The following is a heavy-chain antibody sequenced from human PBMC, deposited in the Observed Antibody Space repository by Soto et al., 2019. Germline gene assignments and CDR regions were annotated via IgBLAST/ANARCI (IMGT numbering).Heavy chain of an antibody. Sequence: SVKVSCKASGGTFSSYAISWVRQAPGQGLEWMGGIIPIFGTANYAQKFQGRVTITADESTSTAYMELSSLRSEDTAVYYCARDGYCSSTGCRKGLFDPWGQGTLVTVSS. CDR2: IIPIFGTA. D-gene: IGHD2-2*03. CDR1: GGTFSSYA. J-gene: IGHJ5*02. CDR3: ARDGYCSSTGCRKGLFDP. V-gene: IGHV1-69*13.